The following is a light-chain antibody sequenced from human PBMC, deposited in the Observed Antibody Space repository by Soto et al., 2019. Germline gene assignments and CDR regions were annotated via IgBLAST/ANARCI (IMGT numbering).Light chain of an antibody. CDR2: DVG. Sequence: QSVLTQPASVSGSPGHSITISCTGTSSDVGGYNYVSWYQQHPGKAPKLMIYDVGNRPSGVSNRFSGSKSGNTASLTISGLQAEDEADYYCSSYTSSSTLGVFGTGTKVTVL. CDR1: SSDVGGYNY. J-gene: IGLJ1*01. V-gene: IGLV2-14*01. CDR3: SSYTSSSTLGV.